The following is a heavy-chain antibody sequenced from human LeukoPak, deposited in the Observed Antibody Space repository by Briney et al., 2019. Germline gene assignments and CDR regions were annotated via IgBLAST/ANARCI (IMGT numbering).Heavy chain of an antibody. CDR2: ISSSSSYI. CDR1: GFTFSSYW. D-gene: IGHD3-10*01. J-gene: IGHJ4*02. V-gene: IGHV3-21*01. Sequence: GGSLRLSCAASGFTFSSYWLSGVGQAPGKGLEGVSSISSSSSYIYYADSVKGRFTISRDNAKNSLYLQMNSLRAEDTAVYYCAQEAMVRGVPFDYWGQGTLVTVSS. CDR3: AQEAMVRGVPFDY.